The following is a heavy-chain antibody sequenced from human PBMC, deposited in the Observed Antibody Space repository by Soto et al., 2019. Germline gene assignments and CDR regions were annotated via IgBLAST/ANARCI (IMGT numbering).Heavy chain of an antibody. CDR3: GRGGGGYCSSTSCYENDY. CDR1: GGTFSSYT. J-gene: IGHJ4*02. V-gene: IGHV1-69*02. CDR2: IIPILGIA. Sequence: QVQLVQSGAEVKKPGSSVKVSCKASGGTFSSYTISWVRQAPGQGLEWMGRIIPILGIANYAQKFQGRVTITADKTTGRANRGVGGMGSGDRAVNYGGRGGGGYCSSTSCYENDYWGQGTLVTVSS. D-gene: IGHD2-2*01.